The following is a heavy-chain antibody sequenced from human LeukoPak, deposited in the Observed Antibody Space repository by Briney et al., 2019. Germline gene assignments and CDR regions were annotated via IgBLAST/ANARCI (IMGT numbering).Heavy chain of an antibody. CDR1: GDSVSNNSAA. D-gene: IGHD6-19*01. CDR2: TYHRSKWYN. J-gene: IGHJ6*02. Sequence: SQTLSLTCAISGDSVSNNSAAWNWIRQSPSRGVEWMGRTYHRSKWYNDYAVSVKSRITINPDTSKNQFSLQLNSVTPEDTAVYYCARDSSGWYFDYYYGMDVWGQGTTVTVSS. V-gene: IGHV6-1*01. CDR3: ARDSSGWYFDYYYGMDV.